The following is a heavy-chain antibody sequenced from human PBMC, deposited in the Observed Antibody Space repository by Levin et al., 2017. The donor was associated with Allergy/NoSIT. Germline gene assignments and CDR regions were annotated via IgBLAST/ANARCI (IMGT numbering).Heavy chain of an antibody. V-gene: IGHV3-21*01. CDR1: GFTFSSYS. CDR2: ISSSSSYI. J-gene: IGHJ3*02. Sequence: GESLKISCAASGFTFSSYSMNWVRQAPGKGLEWVSSISSSSSYIYYADSVKGRFTISRDNAKNSLYLQMNSLRAEDTAVYYCARDGAYAFDIWGQGTMVTVSS. D-gene: IGHD3-16*01. CDR3: ARDGAYAFDI.